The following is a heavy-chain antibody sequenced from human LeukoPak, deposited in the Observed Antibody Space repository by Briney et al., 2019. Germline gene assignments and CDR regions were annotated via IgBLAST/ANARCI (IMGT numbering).Heavy chain of an antibody. CDR1: GGSISSGGYS. CDR2: IYHSGST. V-gene: IGHV4-30-2*01. CDR3: ARSPTMIVVVTKGAFDI. J-gene: IGHJ3*02. Sequence: QTLSLTCAVSGGSISSGGYSWSWIRQPPGKGLEWIGYIYHSGSTYYNPSLKSRVTISVDRSKNQFSLKLSSVTAADTAVYYCARSPTMIVVVTKGAFDIWGQGTMVTVSS. D-gene: IGHD3-22*01.